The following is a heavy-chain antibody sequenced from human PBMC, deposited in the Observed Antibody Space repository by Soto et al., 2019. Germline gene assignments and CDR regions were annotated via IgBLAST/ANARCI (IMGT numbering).Heavy chain of an antibody. J-gene: IGHJ2*01. CDR1: GYSFTSYD. V-gene: IGHV1-18*01. CDR3: ARGTDSSGYSAYWYFDL. Sequence: QVQLVQSGAEVKKPGASVKVSCKASGYSFTSYDISWVRQAPGQGLEWMGWISAYNGNTNYAQKLQGRVTMTTDTSTSTAYMELRSLRSDDTAVYYCARGTDSSGYSAYWYFDLWGRGTLVTVSS. D-gene: IGHD3-22*01. CDR2: ISAYNGNT.